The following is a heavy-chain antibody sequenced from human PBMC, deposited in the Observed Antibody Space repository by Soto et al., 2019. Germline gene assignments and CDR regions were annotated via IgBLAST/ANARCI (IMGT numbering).Heavy chain of an antibody. CDR1: GFTFSDYY. CDR3: ARTPRYCSGGSCYFYWFDP. CDR2: ISSSGSTI. V-gene: IGHV3-11*01. Sequence: GGSLRLSCAASGFTFSDYYMSWIRQAPGKGLEWVSYISSSGSTIYYADSVKGRFTISRDNAKNSLYLQMNSLRAEDTAVYYCARTPRYCSGGSCYFYWFDPWGQGTLVTVSS. D-gene: IGHD2-15*01. J-gene: IGHJ5*02.